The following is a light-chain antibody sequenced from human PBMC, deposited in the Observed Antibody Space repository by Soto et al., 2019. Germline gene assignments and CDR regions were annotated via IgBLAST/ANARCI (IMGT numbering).Light chain of an antibody. CDR2: GAS. J-gene: IGKJ4*01. Sequence: IEMTQAPDTPSVSPGGKATLSRRASQSVGSNLAWYQKKPGQAPRLLIYGASTRATGTPARISGSGSGTEFALTISSLQSEDFAVYYCQQYNDWITLGGGTKVDIK. CDR3: QQYNDWIT. CDR1: QSVGSN. V-gene: IGKV3-15*01.